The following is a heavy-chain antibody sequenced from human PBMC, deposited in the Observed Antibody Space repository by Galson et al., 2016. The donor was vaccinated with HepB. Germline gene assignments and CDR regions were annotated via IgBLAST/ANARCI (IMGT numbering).Heavy chain of an antibody. CDR1: GFTLTNAW. Sequence: SLRLSCAASGFTLTNAWMSWVRQAPGKGLEWIGLTRTKSEGGTTHYAASLKGRFTISRDDSKNTLHLQMNSLQTEDTAVYYCTTLITIDVHADYWGQGTLVTVS. D-gene: IGHD3-9*01. V-gene: IGHV3-15*01. CDR2: TRTKSEGGTT. J-gene: IGHJ4*02. CDR3: TTLITIDVHADY.